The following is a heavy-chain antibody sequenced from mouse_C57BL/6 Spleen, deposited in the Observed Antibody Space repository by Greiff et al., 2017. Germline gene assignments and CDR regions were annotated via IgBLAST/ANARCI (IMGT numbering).Heavy chain of an antibody. CDR3: ARSGGSPFDY. D-gene: IGHD3-1*01. J-gene: IGHJ2*01. CDR2: IYPGDGDT. Sequence: VKLMESGAELVKPGASVKISCKASGYAFSSYWMNWVKQRPGKGLEWIGQIYPGDGDTNYNGKFKGKATLTADKSSSTAYMQLSSLTSEDSAVYFCARSGGSPFDYWGQGTTLTVSS. V-gene: IGHV1-80*01. CDR1: GYAFSSYW.